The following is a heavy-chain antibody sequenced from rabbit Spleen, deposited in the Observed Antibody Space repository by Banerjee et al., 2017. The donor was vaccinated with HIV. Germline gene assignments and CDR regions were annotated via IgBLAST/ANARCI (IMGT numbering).Heavy chain of an antibody. D-gene: IGHD4-2*01. CDR3: ARNYGGVGFTFNL. V-gene: IGHV1S40*01. CDR2: IYAGSTGTI. J-gene: IGHJ4*01. Sequence: QSLEESGGDLVKPGASLTLTCKASGFSFSSVHWIYWVRQAPGKELEWIGTIYAGSTGTIDYASWAKGRFTISKTSSTTVTLQMTSLTAADTATYFCARNYGGVGFTFNLWGPGTLVTVS. CDR1: GFSFSSVHW.